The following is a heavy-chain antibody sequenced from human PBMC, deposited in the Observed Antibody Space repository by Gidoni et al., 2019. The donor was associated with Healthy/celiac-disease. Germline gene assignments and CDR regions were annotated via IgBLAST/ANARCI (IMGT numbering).Heavy chain of an antibody. Sequence: QVQLQESGPGLVKPSQTLSLTCTVSGGSISSGSYYWRGILQPAGKGLEWIGRINTSGSTNYNPSLKSRVTISVDTSKNQFSLKLSSVTAADTAVYYCARGAYGDYSPYYYYYMDVWGKGTTVTVSS. D-gene: IGHD4-17*01. V-gene: IGHV4-61*02. CDR1: GGSISSGSYY. CDR3: ARGAYGDYSPYYYYYMDV. J-gene: IGHJ6*03. CDR2: INTSGST.